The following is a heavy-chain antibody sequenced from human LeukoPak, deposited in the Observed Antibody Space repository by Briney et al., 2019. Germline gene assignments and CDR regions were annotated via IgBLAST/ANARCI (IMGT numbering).Heavy chain of an antibody. CDR2: ISRGSGSSI. Sequence: GGSLRLSCAASGFSFSDYYMTWIRQAPGKGLEWVSHISRGSGSSIYYADSVKGRFTISRDNAKNSLYLQMNSLRAEDTAVYYCARDRSGGSYGYYMDVWGKGTTVTISS. CDR1: GFSFSDYY. CDR3: ARDRSGGSYGYYMDV. V-gene: IGHV3-11*04. D-gene: IGHD1-26*01. J-gene: IGHJ6*03.